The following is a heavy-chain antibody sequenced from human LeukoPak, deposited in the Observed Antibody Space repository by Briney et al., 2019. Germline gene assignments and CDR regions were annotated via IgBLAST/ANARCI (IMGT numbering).Heavy chain of an antibody. CDR1: GGSFSGYY. CDR3: ARGVGCCSSTSCRGGWFDP. CDR2: INHSGST. Sequence: PSETLSLTCAVYGGSFSGYYWSWIRQPPGKGLEWIGEINHSGSTNYNPSLESRVTISVDTSKNQFSLKLSSVTAADTAVYYCARGVGCCSSTSCRGGWFDPWGQGTLVTVSS. J-gene: IGHJ5*02. D-gene: IGHD2-2*01. V-gene: IGHV4-34*01.